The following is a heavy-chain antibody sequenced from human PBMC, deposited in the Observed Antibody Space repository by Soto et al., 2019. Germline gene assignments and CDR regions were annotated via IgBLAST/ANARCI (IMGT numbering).Heavy chain of an antibody. J-gene: IGHJ4*02. CDR2: ISGSGGST. CDR3: AKGGVGYSYGYYFDY. D-gene: IGHD5-18*01. Sequence: GGSLRLSCAASGFTFSSYAMSWVRQAPGKGLEWVSGISGSGGSTHYADSVKGRFTISRDNSKNTLYLQMNSLRAEDTAFVYCAKGGVGYSYGYYFDYWGQGTLVTVSS. V-gene: IGHV3-23*01. CDR1: GFTFSSYA.